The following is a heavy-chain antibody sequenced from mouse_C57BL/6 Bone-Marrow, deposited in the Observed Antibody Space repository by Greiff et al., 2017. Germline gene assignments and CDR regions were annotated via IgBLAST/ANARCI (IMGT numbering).Heavy chain of an antibody. CDR1: GYTFTSYW. Sequence: QVQLQQPGAELVMPGASVKLSCKASGYTFTSYWMHWVKQRPGQGLEWIGEIDPSDSYTNYNQKFKGKSTLTVDKSSSTAYILLSSLTSEDSAVYYCAREGFTTVPSYWYFDVWGTGTTVTVSS. CDR2: IDPSDSYT. J-gene: IGHJ1*03. CDR3: AREGFTTVPSYWYFDV. D-gene: IGHD1-1*01. V-gene: IGHV1-69*01.